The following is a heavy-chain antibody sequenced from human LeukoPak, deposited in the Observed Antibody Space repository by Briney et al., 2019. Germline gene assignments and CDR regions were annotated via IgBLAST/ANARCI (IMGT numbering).Heavy chain of an antibody. D-gene: IGHD3-9*01. CDR2: IYYSGST. Sequence: SETLFLTCTVSGGSISSSSYYWGWIRPPPGKGLEWIGGIYYSGSTYYNPSLKSRVTISVDTSKNQFSLKLSSVTAADTAVYYCARQDRGYDILTGYYGGGVDYWGQGTLVTVSS. V-gene: IGHV4-39*01. CDR1: GGSISSSSYY. CDR3: ARQDRGYDILTGYYGGGVDY. J-gene: IGHJ4*02.